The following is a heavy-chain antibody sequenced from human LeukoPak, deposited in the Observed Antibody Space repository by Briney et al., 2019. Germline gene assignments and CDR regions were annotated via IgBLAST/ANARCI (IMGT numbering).Heavy chain of an antibody. CDR1: GYTFSSYG. CDR2: ISAYNDNT. V-gene: IGHV1-18*01. D-gene: IGHD2-2*01. J-gene: IGHJ4*02. CDR3: ARTGASCYGFCLDC. Sequence: ASVKVSCKASGYTFSSYGFSWVRQAPGQGLEWMGWISAYNDNTNYAQKLQDRVTMTTDTSTSTAYMELRSLRSDDTAVYYCARTGASCYGFCLDCWGQGTLVTVSS.